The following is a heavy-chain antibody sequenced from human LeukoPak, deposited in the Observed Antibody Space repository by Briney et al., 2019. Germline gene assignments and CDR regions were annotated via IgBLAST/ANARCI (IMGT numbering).Heavy chain of an antibody. V-gene: IGHV3-21*01. CDR1: GFTFSSYE. Sequence: PGGSLRLSCAASGFTFSSYEMNWVRQAPGKGLEWVSSISSSSSYIYYADSVKGRFTISRDNAKNSLYLQMNSLRAEDTAVYYCARASGWYEWNYYYYMDVWGKGTTVTISS. CDR2: ISSSSSYI. J-gene: IGHJ6*03. D-gene: IGHD6-19*01. CDR3: ARASGWYEWNYYYYMDV.